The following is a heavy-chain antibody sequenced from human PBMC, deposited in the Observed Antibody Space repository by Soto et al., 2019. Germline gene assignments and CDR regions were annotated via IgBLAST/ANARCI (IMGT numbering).Heavy chain of an antibody. CDR1: GFTFSSYG. J-gene: IGHJ4*02. CDR2: ISYDGSNK. D-gene: IGHD4-17*01. V-gene: IGHV3-30*18. Sequence: QVQLVESGGGVVQPGRSLRLSCAASGFTFSSYGMHWVRQAPGKGLELVAVISYDGSNKYYADSVKGRFTISRDNSKDTLYLQMNSLRAEDTAVYYCAKVAWGDYGPFDYWGQGTLVTVSS. CDR3: AKVAWGDYGPFDY.